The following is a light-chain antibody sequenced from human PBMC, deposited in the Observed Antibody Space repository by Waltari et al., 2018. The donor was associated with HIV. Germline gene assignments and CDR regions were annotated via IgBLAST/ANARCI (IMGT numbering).Light chain of an antibody. V-gene: IGLV2-8*01. CDR2: EVS. J-gene: IGLJ2*01. CDR1: TKDVGLYNY. Sequence: QSALTQPPSASGSPGQSVTISCTGTTKDVGLYNYVSWYQQNPGEAPKLIIFEVSKRPSGGPDRFSGSKAGNTASLTVSALQSEDEADYLCSSYAGSNTLLFGGGTKLTVL. CDR3: SSYAGSNTLL.